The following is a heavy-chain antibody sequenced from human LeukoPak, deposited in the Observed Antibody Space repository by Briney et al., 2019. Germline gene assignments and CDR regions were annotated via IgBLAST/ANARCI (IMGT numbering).Heavy chain of an antibody. CDR2: IYSGGST. CDR1: GFTVSSNY. V-gene: IGHV3-53*01. CDR3: ARAGDIPGYYFDY. J-gene: IGHJ4*02. D-gene: IGHD2-2*02. Sequence: GGSLRLSCAASGFTVSSNYMSWVRQAPGKGLEWVSVIYSGGSTYYADSVKGRFTISRDNSKNTLYLQMNSLRAGDTAVYYCARAGDIPGYYFDYWGQGTLVTVSS.